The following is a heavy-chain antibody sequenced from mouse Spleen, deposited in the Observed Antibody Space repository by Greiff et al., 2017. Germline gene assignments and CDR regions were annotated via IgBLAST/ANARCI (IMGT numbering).Heavy chain of an antibody. CDR3: ARHYGSSYYAMDY. Sequence: QVQLKESGAELVRPGASVKLSCKASGYTFTDYYINWVKQRPGQGLEWIARIYPGSGNTHYNEKFKGKATLTAEKSSSTAYMQLSSLTSEDSAVYFCARHYGSSYYAMDYWGQGTSVTVSS. D-gene: IGHD1-1*01. V-gene: IGHV1-76*01. CDR2: IYPGSGNT. J-gene: IGHJ4*01. CDR1: GYTFTDYY.